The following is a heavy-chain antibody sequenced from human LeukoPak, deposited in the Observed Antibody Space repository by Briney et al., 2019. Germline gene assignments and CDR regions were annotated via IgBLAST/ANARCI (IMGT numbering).Heavy chain of an antibody. D-gene: IGHD5-24*01. CDR1: GVSIRGYY. J-gene: IGHJ4*02. CDR2: IYYSGST. CDR3: ARGARAGYNLEPFDY. V-gene: IGHV4-59*08. Sequence: SETLSLTCTVSGVSIRGYYWSWIRQPPGKGLEWIGYIYYSGSTKYNPSLKSRVTISVDTSKNQFSLKLSSVTAADTAVYYCARGARAGYNLEPFDYWGQGTLVTVSS.